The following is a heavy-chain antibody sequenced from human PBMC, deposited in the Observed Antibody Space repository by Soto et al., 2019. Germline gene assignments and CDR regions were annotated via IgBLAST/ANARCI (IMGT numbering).Heavy chain of an antibody. V-gene: IGHV1-2*02. CDR1: GYTFTGYY. CDR2: INPNSGGT. D-gene: IGHD3-22*01. J-gene: IGHJ5*02. CDR3: ASEPDSSGYYSEGWFDP. Sequence: GASVKVSCKASGYTFTGYYMHWVRQAPGQGLEWMGWINPNSGGTNYAQKFQGRVTMTRDTSISTAYMELSRLRSDDTAVYYCASEPDSSGYYSEGWFDPWGQGTLVTVSS.